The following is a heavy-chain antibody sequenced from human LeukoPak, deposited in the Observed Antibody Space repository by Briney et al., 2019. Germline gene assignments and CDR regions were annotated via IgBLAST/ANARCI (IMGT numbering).Heavy chain of an antibody. Sequence: GGSLRLSCAASGFTFSSYWMHWVRQAPGKGLVWVSRINTDGSSTTYADSVKGRFSISRDSSKNILYLQMNSLRAEDTAVYYCAKDRCSNGVGCYYYYMDVWGKGTTVTISS. V-gene: IGHV3-74*01. CDR3: AKDRCSNGVGCYYYYMDV. CDR2: INTDGSST. J-gene: IGHJ6*03. CDR1: GFTFSSYW. D-gene: IGHD2-8*01.